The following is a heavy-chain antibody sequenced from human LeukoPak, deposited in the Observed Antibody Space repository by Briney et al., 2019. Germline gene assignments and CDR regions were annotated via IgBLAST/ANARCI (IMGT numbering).Heavy chain of an antibody. J-gene: IGHJ5*02. CDR2: ISSSSSYI. V-gene: IGHV3-21*01. CDR3: ARDKSYYDILTGYSEGGWFDP. D-gene: IGHD3-9*01. CDR1: GFTFSSYS. Sequence: PGGSLRLSCAASGFTFSSYSMNWVRQAPGKGLEWVSSISSSSSYIYYADSVKGRFTISRDNAKNSLYLQMNSLRAEDTAVYYCARDKSYYDILTGYSEGGWFDPWGQGTLVTVSS.